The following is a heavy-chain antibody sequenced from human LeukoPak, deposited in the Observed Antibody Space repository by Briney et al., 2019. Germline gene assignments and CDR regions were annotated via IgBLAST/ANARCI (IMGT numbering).Heavy chain of an antibody. D-gene: IGHD3/OR15-3a*01. V-gene: IGHV3-20*04. CDR1: GFTFDDYG. CDR3: ARDQGLSSYYYYMDV. J-gene: IGHJ6*03. Sequence: GGSLRLSCAASGFTFDDYGMSWVRQAPGKGLEWVSGINWNGGSTGYADSVKGRFTISRDNAKNSLYLQMNSLRAEDTALYYRARDQGLSSYYYYMDVWGKGTTVTVSS. CDR2: INWNGGST.